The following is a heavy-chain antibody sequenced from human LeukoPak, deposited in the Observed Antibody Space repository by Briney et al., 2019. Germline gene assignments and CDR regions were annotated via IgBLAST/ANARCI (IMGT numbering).Heavy chain of an antibody. V-gene: IGHV4-30-4*01. D-gene: IGHD6-19*01. CDR3: ARAVDSSGWPYPDY. Sequence: PSETLSLTCTVSGGSISSGDYYWRWIRQPPGKGLEWVGYIYYSGSTYYNPSLKRRVTISVDTSKNQFSLKLSSVTAADTAVYYCARAVDSSGWPYPDYWGQGTLVTVSS. J-gene: IGHJ4*02. CDR2: IYYSGST. CDR1: GGSISSGDYY.